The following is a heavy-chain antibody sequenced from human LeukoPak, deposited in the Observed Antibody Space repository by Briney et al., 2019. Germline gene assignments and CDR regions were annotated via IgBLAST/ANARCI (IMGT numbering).Heavy chain of an antibody. D-gene: IGHD5-18*01. CDR3: ARDPEDTAMVNNWFDP. J-gene: IGHJ5*02. Sequence: SETLSLTCTVSGGSISSSSYYWGWIRQPPGKGLEWIGSIYYSGSTYYNPSLKIRVTISVDTSKNQFSLKLSSVTAADTAVYYCARDPEDTAMVNNWFDPWGQGTLVTVSS. CDR1: GGSISSSSYY. V-gene: IGHV4-39*02. CDR2: IYYSGST.